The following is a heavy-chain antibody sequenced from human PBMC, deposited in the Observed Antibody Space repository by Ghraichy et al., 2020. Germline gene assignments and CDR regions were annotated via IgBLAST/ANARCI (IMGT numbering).Heavy chain of an antibody. CDR1: GYTFTSYA. CDR3: ARGDWNGNVFDY. CDR2: INAGNGNT. D-gene: IGHD1-1*01. Sequence: ASVKVSCKASGYTFTSYAMHWVRQAPGQRLEWMGWINAGNGNTKYSQKFQDRVTITRDTSASTAYVELSSLRSEDTAVYYCARGDWNGNVFDYWGQGSLVTGSS. V-gene: IGHV1-3*01. J-gene: IGHJ4*02.